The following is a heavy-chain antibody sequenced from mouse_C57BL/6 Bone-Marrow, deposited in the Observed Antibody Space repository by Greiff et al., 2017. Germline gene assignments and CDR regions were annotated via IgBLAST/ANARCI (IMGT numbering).Heavy chain of an antibody. CDR2: IYPTSGRT. V-gene: IGHV1-55*01. CDR3: ARSGPLGRSFDY. J-gene: IGHJ2*01. CDR1: GYTFTSYW. Sequence: QVQLKQPGAELVKPGASVKMSCKASGYTFTSYWITWVKQRPGQGLEWIGDIYPTSGRTNYNEKFKSKAILTVDTSSHTAYMQLSSLTSEDSAVFYCARSGPLGRSFDYWGQGPTLTVSS. D-gene: IGHD4-1*01.